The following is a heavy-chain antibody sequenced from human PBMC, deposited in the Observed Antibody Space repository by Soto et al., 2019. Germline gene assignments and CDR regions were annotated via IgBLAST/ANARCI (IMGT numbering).Heavy chain of an antibody. V-gene: IGHV3-9*01. CDR2: ISWNSGSI. D-gene: IGHD6-13*01. Sequence: EVQLVESGGGLVQPGRALRLACVASGFTFDAYGMHWVRQVPGKGLEWVSGISWNSGSIDYADSVKGRFTISRDNAKHSLYLQMNSLRTEDTALYYCAKDGAVGQQVNIFDYWGQGTLVTVSS. CDR3: AKDGAVGQQVNIFDY. CDR1: GFTFDAYG. J-gene: IGHJ4*02.